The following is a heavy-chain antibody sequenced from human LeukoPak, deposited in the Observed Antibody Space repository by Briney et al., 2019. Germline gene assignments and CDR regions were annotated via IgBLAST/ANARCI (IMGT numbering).Heavy chain of an antibody. V-gene: IGHV4-34*01. CDR3: ARGRGTMVRGIPLRWFDP. J-gene: IGHJ5*02. Sequence: SETLSLTCAVYGGSSSGYYWSWIRQPPGKGLEWIGEINHSGSTNYNPSLKSRATISVDTSKNQFSLKLSSVTAADTAVYYCARGRGTMVRGIPLRWFDPWGQGTLVTVSS. CDR1: GGSSSGYY. CDR2: INHSGST. D-gene: IGHD3-10*01.